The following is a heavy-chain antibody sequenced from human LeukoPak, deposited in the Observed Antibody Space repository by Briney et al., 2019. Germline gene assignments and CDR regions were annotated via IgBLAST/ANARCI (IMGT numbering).Heavy chain of an antibody. V-gene: IGHV1-2*02. Sequence: GASVKVSCKASGYTFTGYYMHWVRQAPGQGLEWMGWINPNSGGTNYAQEFQGRVTMTRDTSISTAYMELSRLRSDDTAVYYCARAPTGHPFFDYWGQGTLVTVSS. CDR2: INPNSGGT. CDR3: ARAPTGHPFFDY. D-gene: IGHD3-9*01. CDR1: GYTFTGYY. J-gene: IGHJ4*02.